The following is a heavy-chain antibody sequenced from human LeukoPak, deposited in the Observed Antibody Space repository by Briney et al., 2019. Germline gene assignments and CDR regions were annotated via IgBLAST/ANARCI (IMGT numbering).Heavy chain of an antibody. V-gene: IGHV1-18*01. CDR2: ISAYNGNT. CDR3: ARVRCGGDCFLYYYYYMDV. J-gene: IGHJ6*03. CDR1: GYTFTSYG. D-gene: IGHD2-21*01. Sequence: ASVKVSCKASGYTFTSYGISWVRQAPGQGLEWMGWISAYNGNTNYAQKLQGRVTMTTDTSTSTAYMELRSLRSGDTAVYYCARVRCGGDCFLYYYYYMDVWGKGTTVTVSS.